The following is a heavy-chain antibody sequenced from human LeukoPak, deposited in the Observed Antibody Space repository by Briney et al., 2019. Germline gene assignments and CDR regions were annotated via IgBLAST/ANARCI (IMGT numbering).Heavy chain of an antibody. Sequence: SQTLSLTCAISGDSVSSNSAAWDWIRQSPSRGLEWLGRTYYRSKWYNDYAVSVKSRITINPDTSKNQFSLKLSSVTAADTAVYYCARVCLLRYSSSWYFNYYYYMDVWGKGTTVTVSS. CDR3: ARVCLLRYSSSWYFNYYYYMDV. CDR2: TYYRSKWYN. V-gene: IGHV6-1*01. J-gene: IGHJ6*03. CDR1: GDSVSSNSAA. D-gene: IGHD6-13*01.